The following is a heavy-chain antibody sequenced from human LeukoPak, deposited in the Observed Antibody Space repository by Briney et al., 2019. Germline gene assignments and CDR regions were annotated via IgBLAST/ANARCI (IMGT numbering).Heavy chain of an antibody. CDR1: GDSMSNYS. Sequence: SETLSLTCTVSGDSMSNYSWTWIRQPPGKELEWIGSISYSGSTNYNPPLKSRVTMSVDTSKNQFSLKLNSVTAADTAVYYCARSGLVRGVSTWGQGTLVTVSS. CDR2: ISYSGST. CDR3: ARSGLVRGVST. J-gene: IGHJ4*02. D-gene: IGHD3-10*01. V-gene: IGHV4-59*01.